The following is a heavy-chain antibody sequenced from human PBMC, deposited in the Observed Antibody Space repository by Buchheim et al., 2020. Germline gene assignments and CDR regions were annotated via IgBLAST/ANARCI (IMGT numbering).Heavy chain of an antibody. CDR3: ARDFMITHHYYGMDV. CDR1: GFTLNNYN. J-gene: IGHJ6*02. D-gene: IGHD3-16*01. Sequence: EVQLVESGGGLVKPGGSQRLSCVASGFTLNNYNMNWVRQAPGKGLEWVSSISRTFNNIYYADSVKGRFTISRDNAKNLLYLQMDSLRAEDAAVYYYARDFMITHHYYGMDVWGQGTT. CDR2: ISRTFNNI. V-gene: IGHV3-21*02.